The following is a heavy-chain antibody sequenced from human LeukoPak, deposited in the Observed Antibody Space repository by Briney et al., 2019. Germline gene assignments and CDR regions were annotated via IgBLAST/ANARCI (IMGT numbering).Heavy chain of an antibody. Sequence: GRSLRLSCAASGFTFSSYGMHWVRQAPGKGLEWVAVISYDGSNKYYADSVKGRFTISRDNSKNTLYLQMNSLRAEDTAVYYCAREGYYDSSGYYGDYYYYGMDVWGQGTTVTVSS. V-gene: IGHV3-30*03. CDR3: AREGYYDSSGYYGDYYYYGMDV. CDR2: ISYDGSNK. CDR1: GFTFSSYG. J-gene: IGHJ6*02. D-gene: IGHD3-22*01.